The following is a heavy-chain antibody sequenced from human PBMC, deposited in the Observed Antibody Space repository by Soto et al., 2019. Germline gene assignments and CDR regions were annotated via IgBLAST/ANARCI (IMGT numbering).Heavy chain of an antibody. Sequence: SETVSLTCSVSGTSIRGYYWTWIRQPPGKGLEWIGYIYYTGTTKYNPSLKSRVTISVDTSKNQFSLKLNSVTAADTAVYYCAREVSSFGSNHFDSWGQGALVTVSS. CDR3: AREVSSFGSNHFDS. CDR1: GTSIRGYY. D-gene: IGHD3-10*01. J-gene: IGHJ4*02. V-gene: IGHV4-59*01. CDR2: IYYTGTT.